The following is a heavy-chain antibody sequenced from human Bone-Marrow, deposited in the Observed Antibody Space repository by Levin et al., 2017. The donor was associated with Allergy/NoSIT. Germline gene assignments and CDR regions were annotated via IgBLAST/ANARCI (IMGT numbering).Heavy chain of an antibody. J-gene: IGHJ5*02. CDR1: GGSFSGYY. D-gene: IGHD1-20*01. V-gene: IGHV4-34*01. CDR2: INHSGST. CDR3: ARKEGDNWNPRGDCWFDP. Sequence: SETLSLTCAVYGGSFSGYYWSWIRQPPGKGLEWIGEINHSGSTNYNPSLKSRVTISVDTSKNQFSLKLSSVTAADTAVYYCARKEGDNWNPRGDCWFDPWGQGTLVTVSS.